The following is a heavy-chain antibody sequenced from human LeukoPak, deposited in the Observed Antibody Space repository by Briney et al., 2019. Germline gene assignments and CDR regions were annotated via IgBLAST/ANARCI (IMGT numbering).Heavy chain of an antibody. CDR3: ATSLRPVWGSSRDYGMDV. CDR1: GYTLTELS. J-gene: IGHJ6*02. Sequence: ASVKVSCKVSGYTLTELSMHWVRPAPGKGLAWMGGFDPEDGETIYAQKFQGRVTMTEDTSTDTAYMELSSLRSEDTAVYYCATSLRPVWGSSRDYGMDVWGQGTTVTVSS. V-gene: IGHV1-24*01. D-gene: IGHD6-13*01. CDR2: FDPEDGET.